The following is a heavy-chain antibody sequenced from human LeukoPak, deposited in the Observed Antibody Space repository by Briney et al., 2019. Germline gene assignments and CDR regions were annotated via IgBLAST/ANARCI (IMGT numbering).Heavy chain of an antibody. V-gene: IGHV4-61*02. D-gene: IGHD3-10*01. CDR2: IYTSGST. CDR3: ARSHYSFYGSGSYYTY. Sequence: SQTLSLTCTVSGGSISSGGYYWSWIRQPAGKGLEWIGRIYTSGSTNYNPSLKSRVTISVDTSKNQFSLKLSSVTAADTAVYYCARSHYSFYGSGSYYTYWGQGTLVTVSS. CDR1: GGSISSGGYY. J-gene: IGHJ4*02.